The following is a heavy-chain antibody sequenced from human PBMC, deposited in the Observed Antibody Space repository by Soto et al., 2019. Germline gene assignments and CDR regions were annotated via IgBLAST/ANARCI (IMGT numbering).Heavy chain of an antibody. CDR2: ISSSGRSM. CDR3: TRRYCTDGVCEFDY. CDR1: GFTFSSNS. V-gene: IGHV3-21*01. J-gene: IGHJ4*02. Sequence: GGSLRLSCAASGFTFSSNSMSWVRQAPGKGLEWVSSISSSGRSMYYADSVKGRFTIARDNAKNSLYLQMNSLRAEDTAVYYCTRRYCTDGVCEFDYWGQGTLVTVSS. D-gene: IGHD2-8*01.